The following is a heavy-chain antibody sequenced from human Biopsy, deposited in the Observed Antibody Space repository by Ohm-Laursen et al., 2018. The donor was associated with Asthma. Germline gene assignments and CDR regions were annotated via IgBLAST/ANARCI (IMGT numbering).Heavy chain of an antibody. D-gene: IGHD3-22*01. V-gene: IGHV3-53*05. CDR1: GFTVSRDH. CDR3: AKVRSDWVITESFDY. J-gene: IGHJ4*02. CDR2: IYSGGTS. Sequence: GSLRLSCAASGFTVSRDHMFWVRQAPGKGLEWVSVIYSGGTSHTADSVRGRFTISRDFSKNTLHLQMHSLRPEDTAFYYCAKVRSDWVITESFDYWGQGVLVTVSS.